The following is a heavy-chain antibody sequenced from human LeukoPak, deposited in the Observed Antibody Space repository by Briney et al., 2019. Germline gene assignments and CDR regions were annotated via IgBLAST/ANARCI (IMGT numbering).Heavy chain of an antibody. CDR3: ARDLHYAFDI. J-gene: IGHJ3*02. V-gene: IGHV3-48*02. D-gene: IGHD3-10*01. Sequence: GGSLRLSCAASGFTFSGYAMNWVRQAPGKGLEWVSHIYSSDTTYADSVKGRFTISRDNAKNSPYLQMNSLRDEDTAVYYCARDLHYAFDIWGQGTVVTASS. CDR2: IYSSDTT. CDR1: GFTFSGYA.